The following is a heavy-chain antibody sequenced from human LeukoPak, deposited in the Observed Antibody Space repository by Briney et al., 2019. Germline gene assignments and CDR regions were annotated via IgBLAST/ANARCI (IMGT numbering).Heavy chain of an antibody. Sequence: GGSLRLSCAASGFTFSDYWMSWVRQAPGKGLEWVANIKQDGSEKYYVDSVKGRFTISRDNAKNSLYLQMNSLRAEDTAVYYCARDHSHGSGSYYYWGQGTLVTVSS. CDR1: GFTFSDYW. J-gene: IGHJ4*02. V-gene: IGHV3-7*01. CDR3: ARDHSHGSGSYYY. CDR2: IKQDGSEK. D-gene: IGHD3-10*01.